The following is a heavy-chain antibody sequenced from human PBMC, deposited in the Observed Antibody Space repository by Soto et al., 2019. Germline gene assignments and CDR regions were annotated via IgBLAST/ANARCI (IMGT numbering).Heavy chain of an antibody. CDR3: ARGKDGYNYYFSC. V-gene: IGHV3-48*02. CDR2: ISTSSSTI. D-gene: IGHD5-12*01. J-gene: IGHJ4*02. CDR1: GFTFSSYS. Sequence: EVQLLESGGGLVQPGGSLRLSCAASGFTFSSYSMNWVRQAPGKGLEWVSYISTSSSTIYYADSVKGRFTISRDNAKNSLYLQMNSMRDEDTAVYYCARGKDGYNYYFSCWGQGTLVTVSS.